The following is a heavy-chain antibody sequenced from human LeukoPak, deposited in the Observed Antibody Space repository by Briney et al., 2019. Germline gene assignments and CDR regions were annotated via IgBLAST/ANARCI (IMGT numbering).Heavy chain of an antibody. V-gene: IGHV4-39*01. J-gene: IGHJ4*02. CDR2: IYYSWTT. CDR3: ARHGARYYSGSGSYYTTAFDS. Sequence: SETLSLTCTVSGGSISSNSYYWDWIRQPPGKGLEWLGSIYYSWTTYYNPSLKSRVTTSVDTSKNQFSLKLTSVTAANTAVYYCARHGARYYSGSGSYYTTAFDSWGQGTLVTVSS. CDR1: GGSISSNSYY. D-gene: IGHD3-10*01.